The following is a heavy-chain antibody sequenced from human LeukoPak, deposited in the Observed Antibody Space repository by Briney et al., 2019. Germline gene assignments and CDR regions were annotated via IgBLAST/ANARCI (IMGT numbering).Heavy chain of an antibody. V-gene: IGHV3-23*01. CDR2: TSGSGGST. Sequence: GGSLRLSCVASGFTVSDNCMSWVRQAPGKGLEWVSATSGSGGSTYYADSVKGRFTISRDNSKNTLYLQMNSLRAEDTAVYYCCSGWRASYWGQGTLVTVSS. D-gene: IGHD6-19*01. J-gene: IGHJ4*02. CDR3: CSGWRASY. CDR1: GFTVSDNC.